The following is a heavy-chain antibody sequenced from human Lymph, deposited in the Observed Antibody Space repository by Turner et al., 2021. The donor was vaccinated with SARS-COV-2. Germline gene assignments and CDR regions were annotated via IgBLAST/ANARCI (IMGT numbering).Heavy chain of an antibody. J-gene: IGHJ5*02. V-gene: IGHV1-69*10. CDR2: NIPILAIA. CDR1: GGTFSSYA. Sequence: QVQLVQSGAEVKKPGSSVKVSCKASGGTFSSYAITWVRQAPGQGLEWMGGNIPILAIANYAQKFQGRVTITADKSTSTAYMELSSLRSEDTAVYYCARDSPYCSSTSCYDPWGQGTLVTFSS. D-gene: IGHD2-2*01. CDR3: ARDSPYCSSTSCYDP.